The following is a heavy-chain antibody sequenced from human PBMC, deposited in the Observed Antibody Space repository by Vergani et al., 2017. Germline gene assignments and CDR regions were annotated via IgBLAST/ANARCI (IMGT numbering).Heavy chain of an antibody. Sequence: QVQLVQSGAEVKKPGSSVKVSCKASGGTFKNSAFSWVRQVPGQGLEWMGRIITFFGTTDYAQKFQGRVTITADESTSTAYMELSSLRSEDTAVYYCARGRSGIAAAGTPNDYYYYYMDVWGKGTTVTVSS. CDR2: IITFFGTT. D-gene: IGHD6-13*01. CDR1: GGTFKNSA. CDR3: ARGRSGIAAAGTPNDYYYYYMDV. J-gene: IGHJ6*03. V-gene: IGHV1-69*13.